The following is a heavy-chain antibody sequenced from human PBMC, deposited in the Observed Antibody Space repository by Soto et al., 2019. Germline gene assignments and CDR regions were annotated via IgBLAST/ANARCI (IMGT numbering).Heavy chain of an antibody. J-gene: IGHJ6*02. CDR1: GFTSSSYW. Sequence: PGGSLRLSCVASGFTSSSYWMSWVRQAPGKGLEWVANIKEDGSEKYYVDSVKGRFTISRDDAKNSLYLQMNSLRAEDTAVYYCARDVTWRKAAALYCYGMDVWGQGTTVTVSS. V-gene: IGHV3-7*01. D-gene: IGHD6-13*01. CDR2: IKEDGSEK. CDR3: ARDVTWRKAAALYCYGMDV.